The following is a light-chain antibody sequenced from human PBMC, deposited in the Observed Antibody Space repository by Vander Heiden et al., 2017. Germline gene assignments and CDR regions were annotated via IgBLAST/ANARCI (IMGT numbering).Light chain of an antibody. CDR1: SSNIGSNT. V-gene: IGLV1-44*01. J-gene: IGLJ2*01. CDR3: AAWDDSLNGPV. Sequence: QSVLTQPPSASGTPGQRVTISCSGSSSNIGSNTVNWDQQLPGTAPNLLIYSNNQRPSGVPDRFSGSKSGTSASLAISGLQSEDEADYYCAAWDDSLNGPVFGGGTKLTVL. CDR2: SNN.